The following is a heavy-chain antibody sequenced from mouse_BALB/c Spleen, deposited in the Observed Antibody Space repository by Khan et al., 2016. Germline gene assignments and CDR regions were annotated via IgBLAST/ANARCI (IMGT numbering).Heavy chain of an antibody. D-gene: IGHD2-14*01. CDR1: GYSITSDYA. CDR3: AGMGWYENAMDC. Sequence: EVKLLESGPGLVKPSQSLSLTCTVTGYSITSDYAWNWIRKFPGNKLEWMGYISYSGSTSYNQSLKSRISITRDTSKNQFFLQLNSVTTEGTATYYCAGMGWYENAMDCWGQGTSVTVSS. J-gene: IGHJ4*01. CDR2: ISYSGST. V-gene: IGHV3-2*02.